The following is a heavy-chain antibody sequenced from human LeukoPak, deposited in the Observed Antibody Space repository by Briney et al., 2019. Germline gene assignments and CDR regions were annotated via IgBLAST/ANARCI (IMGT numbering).Heavy chain of an antibody. V-gene: IGHV3-30*02. D-gene: IGHD1-26*01. J-gene: IGHJ6*02. Sequence: GGSLRLSCAASGFTFSSYGMHWVRQAPGKGLEWVAFIRYDGSNKYYADSVKGRFTISRDTSKNTLYLQMNSLRAEDTAVYHCARAGKWTSYHNYYGLDVWGQGTTVTVSS. CDR3: ARAGKWTSYHNYYGLDV. CDR1: GFTFSSYG. CDR2: IRYDGSNK.